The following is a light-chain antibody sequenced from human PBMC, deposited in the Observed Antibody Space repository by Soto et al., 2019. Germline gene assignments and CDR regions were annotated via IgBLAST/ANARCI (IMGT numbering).Light chain of an antibody. CDR3: SSFSSSSTPYV. CDR1: STDVGGYKY. Sequence: QSVLTQPASVSGSPGQSITISCTGTSTDVGGYKYVSWYQQHPGTAPKLMIFEVNGRPSGVSDRFSGSKSGNTASLTISGLQPEDEADYYCSSFSSSSTPYVFGTGTKVTV. V-gene: IGLV2-14*01. J-gene: IGLJ1*01. CDR2: EVN.